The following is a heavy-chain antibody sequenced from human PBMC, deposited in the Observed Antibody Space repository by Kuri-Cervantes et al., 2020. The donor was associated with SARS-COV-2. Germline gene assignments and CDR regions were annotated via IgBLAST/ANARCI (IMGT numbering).Heavy chain of an antibody. CDR2: IYTSGST. CDR1: GGSFSGYY. D-gene: IGHD6-13*01. Sequence: SETLSLTCAVYGGSFSGYYWSWIRQPAGKGLEWIGRIYTSGSTNYNPSLKSRVTMSVDTSENQFSLKLSSVTAADTAVYYRARDLSAGPNWFDPWGQGTLVTVSS. V-gene: IGHV4-4*07. J-gene: IGHJ5*02. CDR3: ARDLSAGPNWFDP.